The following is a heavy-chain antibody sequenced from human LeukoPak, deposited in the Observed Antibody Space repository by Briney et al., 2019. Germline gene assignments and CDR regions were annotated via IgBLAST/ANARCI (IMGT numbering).Heavy chain of an antibody. Sequence: PSETLSLTCTVSGGSISIYYWNWIRQPAGKRREWIGRIFTSGITNYNPSLKSRVTMSVDTSKNQFSLNLSSVTAADTAVYYCARESSGSYYNPQGYMDVWGKGTTVTVSS. J-gene: IGHJ6*03. D-gene: IGHD3-10*01. V-gene: IGHV4-4*07. CDR2: IFTSGIT. CDR1: GGSISIYY. CDR3: ARESSGSYYNPQGYMDV.